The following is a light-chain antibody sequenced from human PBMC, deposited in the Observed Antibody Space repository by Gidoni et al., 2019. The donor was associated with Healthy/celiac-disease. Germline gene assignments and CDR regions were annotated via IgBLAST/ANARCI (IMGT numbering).Light chain of an antibody. V-gene: IGKV1-39*01. CDR3: QQSYSTPQT. CDR2: AAS. CDR1: QSISSY. J-gene: IGKJ3*01. Sequence: IQMTKTPSSLSASVGDRVTITCRASQSISSYLNWYQQKPGKAPKLLIYAASSLQSGVPSRFSGSGSGTDFTLTISSLQPEDFATYYCQQSYSTPQTFGPGTKVDIK.